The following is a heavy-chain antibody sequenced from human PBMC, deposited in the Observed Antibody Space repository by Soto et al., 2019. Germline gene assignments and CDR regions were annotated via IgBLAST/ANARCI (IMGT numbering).Heavy chain of an antibody. CDR2: INSDGSTT. V-gene: IGHV3-74*01. CDR3: ARDAYYDMGV. CDR1: WGTCVAFG. J-gene: IGHJ6*02. Sequence: VGPKRVCCGAAWGTCVAFGVHWIRQAPGKGLVWVSRINSDGSTTNYADSVKGRFTISRDNAKNTLYLQMNSLRAEDTAVYYCARDAYYDMGVWGQGTTVTVSS.